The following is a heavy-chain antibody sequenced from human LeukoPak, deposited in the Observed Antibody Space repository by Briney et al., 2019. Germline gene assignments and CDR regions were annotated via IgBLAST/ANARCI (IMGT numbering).Heavy chain of an antibody. J-gene: IGHJ4*02. CDR3: AKGGYCGGDCNDY. D-gene: IGHD2-21*01. CDR2: FSGSGGTT. V-gene: IGHV3-23*01. CDR1: GFTFSSYA. Sequence: GGSLRLSCAASGFTFSSYAMNWVRQAPGRGLEWVSGFSGSGGTTYYADSVKGRFTISRDNSKNTLYLQMNSLRAEDTAVYYCAKGGYCGGDCNDYWGQGTLVTVS.